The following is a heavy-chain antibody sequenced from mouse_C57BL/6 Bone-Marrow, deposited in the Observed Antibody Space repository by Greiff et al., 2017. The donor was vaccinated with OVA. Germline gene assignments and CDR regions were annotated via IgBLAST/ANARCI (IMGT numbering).Heavy chain of an antibody. CDR1: GFTFSSYG. CDR3: ARRDYYAMDY. Sequence: EVKLMESGGDLVKPGGSLKLSCAASGFTFSSYGMSWVRQTPDKRLEWVATISSGGSYTYSPDSVKGRFTISRDNAKNTLYLQMSSLKSEDTAMYYCARRDYYAMDYWGQGTSVTVSS. V-gene: IGHV5-6*02. J-gene: IGHJ4*01. CDR2: ISSGGSYT.